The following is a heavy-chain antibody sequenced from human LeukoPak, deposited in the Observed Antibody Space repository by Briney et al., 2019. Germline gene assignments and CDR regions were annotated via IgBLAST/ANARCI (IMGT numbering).Heavy chain of an antibody. CDR2: ISYDGSNK. V-gene: IGHV3-30-3*01. Sequence: PGRSLRLSCAASGFTFSSYAMHWVRQAPGKGLEWVAVISYDGSNKYYADSVKGRFTISRDNSKNTLYLQMNSLRAEDTAVYYCAKDQTSKRKSGSYHPDAFDIWGQGTMVTVSS. D-gene: IGHD1-26*01. CDR3: AKDQTSKRKSGSYHPDAFDI. CDR1: GFTFSSYA. J-gene: IGHJ3*02.